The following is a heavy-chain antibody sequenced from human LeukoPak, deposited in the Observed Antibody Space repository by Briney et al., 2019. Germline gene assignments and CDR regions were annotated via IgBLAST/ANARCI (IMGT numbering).Heavy chain of an antibody. D-gene: IGHD6-19*01. Sequence: ASVNVSCTASGYTFTSYDINWVRQATGQGLEWMGWMNPNSGNTGYAQKFQGRVTMTRNTSISTAYMELSSLRSEDTAVYYCARSKAAVAGISAFDIWGQGTMVTVSS. CDR1: GYTFTSYD. J-gene: IGHJ3*02. CDR3: ARSKAAVAGISAFDI. CDR2: MNPNSGNT. V-gene: IGHV1-8*01.